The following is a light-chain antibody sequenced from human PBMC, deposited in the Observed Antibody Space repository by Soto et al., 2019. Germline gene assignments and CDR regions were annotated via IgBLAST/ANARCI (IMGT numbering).Light chain of an antibody. V-gene: IGKV3-20*01. CDR3: QQYDSSPLK. CDR1: QGLSSTS. CDR2: GAS. Sequence: ENMVTQWRGTLSLSPAERGTLCWRASQGLSSTSSDWSHTKPGQAPRLLSSGASSRATGIPGRFSASGYVTDFPLTLRRLEPEAFAVYFFQQYDSSPLKFGQGTKV. J-gene: IGKJ1*01.